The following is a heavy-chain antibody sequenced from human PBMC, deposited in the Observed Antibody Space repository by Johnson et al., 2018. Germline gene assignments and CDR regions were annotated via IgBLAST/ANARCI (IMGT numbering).Heavy chain of an antibody. CDR1: GFTFSSYD. V-gene: IGHV3-48*02. CDR3: AGGAFAVNWCDP. D-gene: IGHD3-10*01. CDR2: ISSSSSTI. J-gene: IGHJ5*02. Sequence: VQLVESGGGLVQPGGSLRLSCAASGFTFSSYDMHWVRQAPGKGLERVSYISSSSSTIYYADSVKGRFTISKDNAKTSMYLQRNSLRDEDTAVYYCAGGAFAVNWCDPGCQGTRVTVSA.